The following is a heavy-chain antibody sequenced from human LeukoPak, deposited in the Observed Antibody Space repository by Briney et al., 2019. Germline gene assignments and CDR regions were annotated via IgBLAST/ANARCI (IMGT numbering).Heavy chain of an antibody. V-gene: IGHV1-8*03. J-gene: IGHJ4*02. CDR3: ARGPYDSSGYRFDY. CDR1: GYTFTGYY. Sequence: ASVKVSCKASGYTFTGYYMHWVRQAPGQGLEWMGWMNPNSGNTGYAQKFQGRVSITRNNSISTAYMELSSLRSEDTAVYYCARGPYDSSGYRFDYWGQGTLVTVSS. CDR2: MNPNSGNT. D-gene: IGHD3-22*01.